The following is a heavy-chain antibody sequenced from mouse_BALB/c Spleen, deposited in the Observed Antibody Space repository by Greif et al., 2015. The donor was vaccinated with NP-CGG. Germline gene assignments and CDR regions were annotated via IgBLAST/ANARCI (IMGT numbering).Heavy chain of an antibody. CDR1: GYTFTDYY. D-gene: IGHD4-1*01. Sequence: QVQLQQPGPELVKPGASVKMSCKASGYTFTDYYINWVKQKPGQGLEWIGWIYPGSGNTKYNEKFKGKATLTVDTSSSTAYMQLSSLTSEDTAVYFCARRTGTEAMDYWGQGTSVTVSS. CDR3: ARRTGTEAMDY. CDR2: IYPGSGNT. J-gene: IGHJ4*01. V-gene: IGHV1-84*02.